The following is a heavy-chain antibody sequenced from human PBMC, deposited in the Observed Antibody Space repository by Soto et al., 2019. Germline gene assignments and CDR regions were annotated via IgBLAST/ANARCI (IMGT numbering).Heavy chain of an antibody. J-gene: IGHJ4*02. CDR2: ISSSSSTI. V-gene: IGHV3-48*01. CDR3: ASLGYSCYEHFDY. CDR1: GFTFSSYS. D-gene: IGHD5-12*01. Sequence: EVQLVESGGGLVQPGGSLRLSCAASGFTFSSYSMNWVRQAPGKGLEWVSYISSSSSTIYYADSVKGRFTISRDNAKNPLYLQMNSLRAEDTAVYYCASLGYSCYEHFDYWGQGTLVTVSS.